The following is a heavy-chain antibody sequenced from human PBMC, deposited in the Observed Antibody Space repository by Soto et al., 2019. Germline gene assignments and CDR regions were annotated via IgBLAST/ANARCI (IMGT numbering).Heavy chain of an antibody. J-gene: IGHJ6*02. CDR3: VTDRDRTSWPSRDV. Sequence: QVHLVQSGAEVKKPGASVNVSCKTSGYTFTRNGISWVRQAPGQGLEWMGWISPNSGNTRYAQKLQDRVIMTTDTATSTAYLELRSLRSDDTAVYYCVTDRDRTSWPSRDVWGPGTTVTVSS. V-gene: IGHV1-18*01. CDR1: GYTFTRNG. D-gene: IGHD2-2*01. CDR2: ISPNSGNT.